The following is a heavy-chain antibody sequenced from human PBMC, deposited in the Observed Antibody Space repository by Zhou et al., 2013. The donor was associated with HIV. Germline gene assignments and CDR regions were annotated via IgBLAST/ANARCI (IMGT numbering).Heavy chain of an antibody. V-gene: IGHV1-18*01. CDR2: ISGYNDNT. Sequence: QVQLVQSGAEVKKPGASVKVSCKASGYSINNFGISWVRQAPGQRLEWMGWISGYNDNTEYRQRFQGRFTMTTDTSTNTAYMELRGLTSDDTAVYYCARDSANDIVVVPVRYYFDYWGQGTLVTVSS. CDR3: ARDSANDIVVVPVRYYFDY. D-gene: IGHD2-2*01. CDR1: GYSINNFG. J-gene: IGHJ4*02.